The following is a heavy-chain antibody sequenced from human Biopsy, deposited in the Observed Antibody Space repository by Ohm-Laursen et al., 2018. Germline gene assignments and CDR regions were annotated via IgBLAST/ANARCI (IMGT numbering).Heavy chain of an antibody. CDR2: IDPKSGGT. Sequence: SVKVSCKASAYSFGDHRIHWVRQAPGQGLEWMGWIDPKSGGTNYAQKFQGRVTMTRDTSISTTYMELRGLTSDDTAVFYCARELGDFWGGRQFDFWGQGTLVTVSS. V-gene: IGHV1-2*02. CDR3: ARELGDFWGGRQFDF. D-gene: IGHD3-3*01. CDR1: AYSFGDHR. J-gene: IGHJ5*01.